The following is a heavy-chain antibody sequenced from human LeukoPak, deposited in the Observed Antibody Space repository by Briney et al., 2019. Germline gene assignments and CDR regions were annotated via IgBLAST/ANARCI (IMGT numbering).Heavy chain of an antibody. CDR3: AKDLSALLPGAHNYMDV. CDR1: GFTFDDYA. Sequence: LRLSCAASGFTFDDYAMHWVRQAPGKGLEWVSGISWNSGSIGYADSVKGRFTISRDNAKNSLYLQMNSLRAEDTALYYCAKDLSALLPGAHNYMDVWGKGTTVTISS. V-gene: IGHV3-9*01. D-gene: IGHD3-3*02. J-gene: IGHJ6*03. CDR2: ISWNSGSI.